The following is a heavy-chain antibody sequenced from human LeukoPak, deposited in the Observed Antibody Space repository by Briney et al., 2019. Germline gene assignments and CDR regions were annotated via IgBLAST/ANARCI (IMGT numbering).Heavy chain of an antibody. CDR2: INHSGYT. V-gene: IGHV4-34*01. CDR1: GVSFDDYY. J-gene: IGHJ4*02. Sequence: PSETLSLTCAVSGVSFDDYYLSWVRQPPGKGLEWIGEINHSGYTNDSPSLKSRVTMSIDTSRKQFSLNLRSVTVADTGVYYCTRMTTGHDYWGQGTLVTVSS. D-gene: IGHD4-17*01. CDR3: TRMTTGHDY.